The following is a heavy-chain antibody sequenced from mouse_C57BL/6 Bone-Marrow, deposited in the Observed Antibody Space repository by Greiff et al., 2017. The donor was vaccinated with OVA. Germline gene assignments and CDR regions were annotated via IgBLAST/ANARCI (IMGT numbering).Heavy chain of an antibody. V-gene: IGHV5-4*03. J-gene: IGHJ3*01. CDR3: AGLRGFAY. D-gene: IGHD2-4*01. CDR2: ISDGGSYT. Sequence: EVMLVESGGGLVKPGGSLKLSCAASGFTFSSYAMSWVRQTPEKRLEWVATISDGGSYTYYPDNVKGRFTISRDNAKNNLYLQMSHLKSEDTAMYYCAGLRGFAYWGQGTLVTVSA. CDR1: GFTFSSYA.